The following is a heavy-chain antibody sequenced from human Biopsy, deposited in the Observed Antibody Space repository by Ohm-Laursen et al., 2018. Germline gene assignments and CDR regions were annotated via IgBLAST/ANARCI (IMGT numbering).Heavy chain of an antibody. V-gene: IGHV1-46*01. CDR1: GYTLTELS. J-gene: IGHJ4*02. CDR3: ARNTGWYGDLYYFDY. Sequence: ASVKVSCKVSGYTLTELSMHWVRQAPGQGLEWMGMINPSGSTTSYPQIFQGRVTMTRDTSKSTVYMELSSLRSADTAVYFCARNTGWYGDLYYFDYWSQGTLVTVSS. CDR2: INPSGSTT. D-gene: IGHD6-19*01.